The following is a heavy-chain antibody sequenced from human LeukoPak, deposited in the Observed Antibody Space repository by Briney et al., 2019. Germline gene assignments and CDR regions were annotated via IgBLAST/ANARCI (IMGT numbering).Heavy chain of an antibody. CDR1: GFTFSSYA. CDR3: ARVSTEQWLVYYFDY. V-gene: IGHV3-30-3*01. D-gene: IGHD6-19*01. CDR2: ISYDGTNK. Sequence: GGSLRLSCAASGFTFSSYAMHWVSQAPGKGLEWVAVISYDGTNKYYADSVKGRFTISRDNSKNTLYLQMNSLRAEDTAVYYCARVSTEQWLVYYFDYWGQGTLVTVSS. J-gene: IGHJ4*02.